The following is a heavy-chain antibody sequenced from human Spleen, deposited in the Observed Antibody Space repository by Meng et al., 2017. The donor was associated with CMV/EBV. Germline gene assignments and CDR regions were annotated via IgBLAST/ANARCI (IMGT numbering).Heavy chain of an antibody. CDR3: AHRDYCSGGTCTFDY. V-gene: IGHV2-5*02. Sequence: QITLKESGPTLLKPTQTLTLTCTFSGFSLTTSGVGVGWIRQPPGKALEWLALIYWDDDKRYSPSLKSRLTITKDTSKNQVVLTMTNMDPVDTATYYCAHRDYCSGGTCTFDYWGRGTLVTVSS. J-gene: IGHJ4*02. D-gene: IGHD2-15*01. CDR1: GFSLTTSGVG. CDR2: IYWDDDK.